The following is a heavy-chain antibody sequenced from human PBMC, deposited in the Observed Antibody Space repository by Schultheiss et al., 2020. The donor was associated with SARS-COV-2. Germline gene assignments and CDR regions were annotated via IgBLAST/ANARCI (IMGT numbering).Heavy chain of an antibody. CDR3: AKPVNY. J-gene: IGHJ4*02. CDR2: ISYDGSNK. V-gene: IGHV3-30*07. CDR1: GFTFSRYY. Sequence: GGSLRLSCAASGFTFSRYYMHWVRQGPGKGLEWVAVISYDGSNKYYADSVKGRFTISRDNSKNTLYLQMNSLRAEDTAVYYCAKPVNYWGQGTLVTVSS.